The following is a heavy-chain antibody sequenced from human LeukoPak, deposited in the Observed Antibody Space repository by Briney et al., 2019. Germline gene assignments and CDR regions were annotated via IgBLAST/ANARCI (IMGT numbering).Heavy chain of an antibody. CDR3: ARRPPNYYGSGSYYDH. V-gene: IGHV4-4*07. D-gene: IGHD3-10*01. J-gene: IGHJ4*02. CDR2: IYTSGST. CDR1: GGSISGYY. Sequence: SETLSLTCTVSGGSISGYYWNWIRQPAGKGLEWIGRIYTSGSTHDNPSLKSRVTMSVDTSKNQVSLKVSSVTAADTAVYYCARRPPNYYGSGSYYDHWGQGTLVTVSS.